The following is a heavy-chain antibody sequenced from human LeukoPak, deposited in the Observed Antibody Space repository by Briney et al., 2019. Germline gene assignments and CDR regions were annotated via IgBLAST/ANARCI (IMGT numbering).Heavy chain of an antibody. CDR2: IYNSGNT. J-gene: IGHJ4*02. V-gene: IGHV4-59*01. Sequence: SETLSLTCTVSGGSISSYYWSWIRQPPGEGLEWIGYIYNSGNTNYNPSPKSRVTISIDTSKNQFSLRLSSVTAADTAVYYCARIGIVVVTPYFEYWGQGTLVTVSS. D-gene: IGHD2-21*02. CDR1: GGSISSYY. CDR3: ARIGIVVVTPYFEY.